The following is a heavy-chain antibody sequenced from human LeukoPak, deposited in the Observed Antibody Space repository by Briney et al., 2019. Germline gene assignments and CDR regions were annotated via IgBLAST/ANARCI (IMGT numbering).Heavy chain of an antibody. J-gene: IGHJ4*02. CDR2: IYHSGST. Sequence: SETLFLTCAVSGGSISSSSGDCWTWVRQPPGKGLEWIGEIYHSGSTNYNPSLKSRVTMLLDKSKNQFSLKLSSVTAADTAVYYCARNGGNSDFDYWGQGTLVTVSS. CDR1: GGSISSSSGDC. D-gene: IGHD4-23*01. CDR3: ARNGGNSDFDY. V-gene: IGHV4-4*02.